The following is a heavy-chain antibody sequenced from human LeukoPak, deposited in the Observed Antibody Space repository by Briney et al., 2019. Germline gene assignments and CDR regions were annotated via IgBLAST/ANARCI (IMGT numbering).Heavy chain of an antibody. CDR3: ARSPGYCSSTTCYQGIFDY. J-gene: IGHJ4*02. D-gene: IGHD2-2*03. CDR2: IYYSGST. V-gene: IGHV4-59*01. Sequence: SETLSLTCTVSGGSISSYYWSWIRQPPGKGLEWIGHIYYSGSTNYNPSLKSRVTIAVDTSKNQFSLKLSSVTAADTAVYYCARSPGYCSSTTCYQGIFDYWGQGTLVTVSS. CDR1: GGSISSYY.